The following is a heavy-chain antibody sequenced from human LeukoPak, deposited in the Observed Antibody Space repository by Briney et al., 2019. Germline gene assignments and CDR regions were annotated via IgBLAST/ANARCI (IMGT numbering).Heavy chain of an antibody. J-gene: IGHJ3*02. D-gene: IGHD4-23*01. CDR1: GFTFSNYG. CDR3: ARAMRWEQYYEDAFDI. V-gene: IGHV3-30*03. Sequence: GRSLRLSCAASGFTFSNYGMHWVRQAPGKELEWVAVISFDGNTKHYSDSVKGRFTISRDNSKDTLSLQMNSLRAEDTAVYYCARAMRWEQYYEDAFDIWGQGTMVTVSS. CDR2: ISFDGNTK.